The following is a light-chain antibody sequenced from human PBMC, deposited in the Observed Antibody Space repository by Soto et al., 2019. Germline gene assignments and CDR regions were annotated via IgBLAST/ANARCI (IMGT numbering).Light chain of an antibody. Sequence: QSVLTQPASVSGSPGQSITISCPGTSSDVGGYNLVSWYQQHPGKAPKVVIYDGNKRPSGISYRFSASKSGNTASLTISGLRTEDEADYYCCSYAGHSTFVFGSGTKVTVL. V-gene: IGLV2-23*03. CDR3: CSYAGHSTFV. CDR1: SSDVGGYNL. J-gene: IGLJ1*01. CDR2: DGN.